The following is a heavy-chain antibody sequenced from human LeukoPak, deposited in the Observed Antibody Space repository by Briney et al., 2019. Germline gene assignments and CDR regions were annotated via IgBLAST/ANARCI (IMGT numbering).Heavy chain of an antibody. CDR3: ASVQQLADPDAFDI. CDR1: GYTFTSYD. J-gene: IGHJ3*02. CDR2: MNPNSGNT. D-gene: IGHD6-13*01. Sequence: ASVKVSCKASGYTFTSYDINWVRQATGQGLEWMGWMNPNSGNTGYAQEFQGRVTMTRNTSISTAYMELSSLRSEDTAVYYCASVQQLADPDAFDIWGQGTMVTVSS. V-gene: IGHV1-8*01.